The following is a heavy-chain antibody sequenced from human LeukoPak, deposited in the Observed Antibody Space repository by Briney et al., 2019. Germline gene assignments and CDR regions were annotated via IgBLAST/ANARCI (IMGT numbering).Heavy chain of an antibody. CDR1: GYTFTGYY. V-gene: IGHV1-2*02. CDR2: INPNSGGT. Sequence: ASVKVSCKASGYTFTGYYMHWVRQAPGQGLEWMGWINPNSGGTNYAQKFQGRVTMTRDTSISTAYMELSRLRSDDTAVYYCARDLGGGWWELLSHYFGYWGQGTLVTVSS. D-gene: IGHD1-26*01. J-gene: IGHJ4*02. CDR3: ARDLGGGWWELLSHYFGY.